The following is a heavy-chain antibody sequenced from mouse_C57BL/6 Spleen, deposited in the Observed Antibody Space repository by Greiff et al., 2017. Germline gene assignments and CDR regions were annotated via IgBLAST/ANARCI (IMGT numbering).Heavy chain of an antibody. J-gene: IGHJ2*01. CDR2: IDPSDSYT. CDR3: ATGDFDY. Sequence: QVQLQQPGAELVKPGASVKLSCKASGYTFTSYWMQWVKQRPGQGLEWIGEIDPSDSYTNYNQKFKGKATLTVDTSSSTAYMQLSSLTSADSAVYYCATGDFDYWGQGTTLTVSS. CDR1: GYTFTSYW. V-gene: IGHV1-50*01.